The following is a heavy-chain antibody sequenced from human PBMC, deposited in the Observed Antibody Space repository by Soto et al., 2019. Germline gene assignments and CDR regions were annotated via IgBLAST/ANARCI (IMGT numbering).Heavy chain of an antibody. Sequence: GASVKVSCKASRYTFTNYAMHWVRQAPGQRLEWMGWINAGNGNTKYSQKFQGRVTFTRDTSATTAYMELSSLRSEDTAVYYCARSLYDILTGSVLNWFDPWGQGTLVTVSS. J-gene: IGHJ5*02. V-gene: IGHV1-3*01. D-gene: IGHD3-9*01. CDR3: ARSLYDILTGSVLNWFDP. CDR1: RYTFTNYA. CDR2: INAGNGNT.